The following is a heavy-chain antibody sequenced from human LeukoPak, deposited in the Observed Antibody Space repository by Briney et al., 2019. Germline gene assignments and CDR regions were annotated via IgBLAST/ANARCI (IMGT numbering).Heavy chain of an antibody. CDR1: GYTFTSYE. D-gene: IGHD3-16*01. V-gene: IGHV1-8*03. J-gene: IGHJ4*02. CDR2: MSPNSGNT. CDR3: ARGLRGNY. Sequence: GASVKVSCKASGYTFTSYEINWVRQATGQGLEWMGWMSPNSGNTGYAQKFQGRVSITRNSSISTVYMELSSLRSEDTAVYYCARGLRGNYWGQGTLVTVSS.